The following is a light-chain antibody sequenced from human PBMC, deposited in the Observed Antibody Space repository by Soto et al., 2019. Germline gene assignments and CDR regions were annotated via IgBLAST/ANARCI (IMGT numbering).Light chain of an antibody. CDR1: QSVSSY. CDR2: DAS. CDR3: QQRRNWPPIT. V-gene: IGKV3-11*01. Sequence: ESMLTQSPATLSLYPGQRATLSCRASQSVSSYLAWYQQKPGQAPRLLIYDASNRATGIPARFSGSGSGTDFTLTISSLEPEDFAVYYCQQRRNWPPITFGQGGRLEIK. J-gene: IGKJ5*01.